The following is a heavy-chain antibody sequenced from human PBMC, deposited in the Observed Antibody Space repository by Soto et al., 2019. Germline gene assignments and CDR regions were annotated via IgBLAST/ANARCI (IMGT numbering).Heavy chain of an antibody. D-gene: IGHD2-15*01. CDR1: GFTFSSYA. V-gene: IGHV3-23*01. J-gene: IGHJ4*02. Sequence: GGSLRLSCAASGFTFSSYAMSWVRQAPGKGLEWVSAISGSGGSTYYADSVKGRFTISRDNSRNTLYLQMNSLGAEDTAVYYCAKDQVVVAATPPFIWGQGTLVTVSS. CDR2: ISGSGGST. CDR3: AKDQVVVAATPPFI.